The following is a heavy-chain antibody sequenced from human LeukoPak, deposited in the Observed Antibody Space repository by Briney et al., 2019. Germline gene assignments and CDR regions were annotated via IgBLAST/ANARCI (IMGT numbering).Heavy chain of an antibody. CDR2: IFYSGST. V-gene: IGHV4-39*07. CDR1: GGSISTSNYY. CDR3: ASWNY. J-gene: IGHJ4*02. Sequence: PSETLSLTCTVSGGSISTSNYYWGWIRQPPGKGLEWIGNIFYSGSTYYSPSLKSRVTISLDTSRNQFSLKLNSVTAADTAVYYCASWNYWGQGTLVTVSS. D-gene: IGHD1-1*01.